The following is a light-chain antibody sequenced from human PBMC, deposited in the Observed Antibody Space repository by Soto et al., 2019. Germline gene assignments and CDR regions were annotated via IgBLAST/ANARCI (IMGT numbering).Light chain of an antibody. CDR1: QSVSSSY. V-gene: IGKV3-20*01. J-gene: IGKJ1*01. CDR2: NAS. CDR3: QHYNSHSEP. Sequence: EIVLTQSPGTLSLSPGERATLSCRACQSVSSSYLAWYQQKPGQAPRLLIYNASSRATGIPDRFSGSGSGTDFTLTISSLQPDDFATYYCQHYNSHSEPFGQGTKVDIK.